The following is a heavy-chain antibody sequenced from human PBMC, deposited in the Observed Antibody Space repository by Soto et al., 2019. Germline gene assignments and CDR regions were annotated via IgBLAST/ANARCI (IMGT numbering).Heavy chain of an antibody. CDR3: AKDLGPLRLLNYYFYGLDV. CDR2: LYTGTDT. CDR1: GFTVSSSY. D-gene: IGHD2-15*01. J-gene: IGHJ6*02. Sequence: GGSLRLSCAASGFTVSSSYLTWVRQAPGKGLEWVAILYTGTDTVYADSVKGRFTISRDSSKNTLYLQLHTLRAEDTAVYYCAKDLGPLRLLNYYFYGLDVWGQGTTVTVSS. V-gene: IGHV3-53*01.